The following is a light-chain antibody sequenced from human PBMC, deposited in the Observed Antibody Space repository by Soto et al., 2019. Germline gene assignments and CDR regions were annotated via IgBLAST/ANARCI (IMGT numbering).Light chain of an antibody. J-gene: IGKJ2*01. Sequence: EIVLTQSPATLSLSPGERATLSCRASQSVSSYLAWYQQKPGQAPRLLIYDASNRATGIPARFSGSGSGTDFPLTISSLEPEDFAVHYCQQRSNWPRTFGQGTKLEIK. V-gene: IGKV3-11*01. CDR2: DAS. CDR3: QQRSNWPRT. CDR1: QSVSSY.